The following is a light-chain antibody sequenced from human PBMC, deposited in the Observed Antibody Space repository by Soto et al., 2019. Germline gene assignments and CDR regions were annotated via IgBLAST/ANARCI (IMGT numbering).Light chain of an antibody. CDR3: QQRSDWPST. V-gene: IGKV3-11*01. CDR2: DAS. J-gene: IGKJ4*01. Sequence: EIVLTQSPAPLSLSPGDRATLSSRASQSVGSYLGWYQQRPGQAPRLLIYDASNRATGIPARFSGSGSGTDFPLTISSLEPEDFAVYYCQQRSDWPSTFGGGTKVEIK. CDR1: QSVGSY.